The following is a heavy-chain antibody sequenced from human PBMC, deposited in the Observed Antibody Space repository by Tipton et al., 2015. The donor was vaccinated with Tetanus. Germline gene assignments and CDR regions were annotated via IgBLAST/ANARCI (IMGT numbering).Heavy chain of an antibody. CDR2: ISTSSTTI. D-gene: IGHD3-22*01. CDR1: GFTFNTYN. Sequence: SLRLSCAASGFTFNTYNMNWVRQAPGKGLEWVSYISTSSTTIFYADSVRGRFTISRDNAKNSLYLQMNSLRDEYTAVYYCARDFSYYFDSKSGFDYWGQGTLVTVSS. J-gene: IGHJ4*02. CDR3: ARDFSYYFDSKSGFDY. V-gene: IGHV3-48*02.